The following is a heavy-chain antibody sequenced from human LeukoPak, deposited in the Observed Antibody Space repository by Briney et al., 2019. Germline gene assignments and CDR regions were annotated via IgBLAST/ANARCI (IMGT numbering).Heavy chain of an antibody. Sequence: GGSLRLSCAASGFTVSSNYMSWVRQAPGKGLEWVSVIYSGGSTYYADSVKGRFTISRDNSKNTLYLQMNSLRAEDTAVYCCARVSITMVRGVIRNNWFDPWGQGTLVTVSS. CDR2: IYSGGST. V-gene: IGHV3-66*02. CDR1: GFTVSSNY. D-gene: IGHD3-10*01. J-gene: IGHJ5*02. CDR3: ARVSITMVRGVIRNNWFDP.